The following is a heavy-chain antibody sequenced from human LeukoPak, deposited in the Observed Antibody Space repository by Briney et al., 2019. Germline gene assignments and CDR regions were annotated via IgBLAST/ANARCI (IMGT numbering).Heavy chain of an antibody. CDR1: GYSFTSYW. J-gene: IGHJ5*02. CDR3: ARHFDCSGGSCYSGRGGFDP. D-gene: IGHD2-15*01. V-gene: IGHV5-51*01. Sequence: GESLKISCKGSGYSFTSYWIGWVRQMPGKGLEWMGIIYPGDSDTRYSPSFQGQVTISADKSISTAYLQWSSLKASDTAMYYCARHFDCSGGSCYSGRGGFDPWAREPWSPSPQ. CDR2: IYPGDSDT.